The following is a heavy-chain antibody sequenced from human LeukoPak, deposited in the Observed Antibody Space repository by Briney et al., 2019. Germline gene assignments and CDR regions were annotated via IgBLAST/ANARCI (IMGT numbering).Heavy chain of an antibody. J-gene: IGHJ4*02. CDR1: GFTFSNYA. CDR3: AKEINRIEMATILDY. Sequence: PGWSLRLSCAASGFTFSNYAMSWVRQAPGKGLEWVSVISGSGVLTYFADSVKGRFTISRDNSKNTLYLQMNSLRAEDTAVYYCAKEINRIEMATILDYWGQGTLVTVSS. CDR2: ISGSGVLT. D-gene: IGHD5-24*01. V-gene: IGHV3-23*01.